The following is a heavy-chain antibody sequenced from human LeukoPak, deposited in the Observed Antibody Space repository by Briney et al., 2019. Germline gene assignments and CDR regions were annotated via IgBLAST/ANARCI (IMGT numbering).Heavy chain of an antibody. V-gene: IGHV1-2*02. J-gene: IGHJ4*02. Sequence: ASVKVSCKASGYTFTGYYMHWVRQAPGQGLEWMGWINPNSGGTNYAQKFQGRVTMTRDTSISTAYMELSRLRSDDTAVYYCARCKYSGYDPFDYWGQGTLVTVSS. CDR2: INPNSGGT. CDR1: GYTFTGYY. CDR3: ARCKYSGYDPFDY. D-gene: IGHD5-12*01.